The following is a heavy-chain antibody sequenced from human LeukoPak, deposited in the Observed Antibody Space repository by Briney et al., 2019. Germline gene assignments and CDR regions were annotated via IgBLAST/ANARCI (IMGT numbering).Heavy chain of an antibody. V-gene: IGHV4-61*08. CDR2: IYYSGST. CDR1: GFSLSTSGVG. Sequence: SGPTLVNPTQTLTLTCTFSGFSLSTSGVGVGWIRQPPGKGLERIGYIYYSGSTNYNPSLKSRVTISVDTSKNQFSLKLSSVTAADTAVYYCARGTFMVRGLFRPTLFDYWGQGTLVTVSS. J-gene: IGHJ4*02. D-gene: IGHD3-10*01. CDR3: ARGTFMVRGLFRPTLFDY.